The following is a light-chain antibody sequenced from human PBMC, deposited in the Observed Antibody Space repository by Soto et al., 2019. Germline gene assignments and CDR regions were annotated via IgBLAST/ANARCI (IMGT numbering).Light chain of an antibody. V-gene: IGLV3-21*04. CDR3: QVWDSSSDHFV. J-gene: IGLJ1*01. CDR2: YDS. Sequence: SYDLTQPPSVSVAPGKTARITCGGNNIGSKSVHWYQQKPGQAPVLVIYYDSDRPSGIPERFSGSTSGNTATLTISRVEAGDEADYYCQVWDSSSDHFVFGTGTKLTVL. CDR1: NIGSKS.